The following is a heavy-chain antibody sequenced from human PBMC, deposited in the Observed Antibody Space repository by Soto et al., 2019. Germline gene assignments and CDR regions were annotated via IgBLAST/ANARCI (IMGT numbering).Heavy chain of an antibody. CDR1: GDTFNFYS. CDR2: VNPILSMS. D-gene: IGHD3-10*01. CDR3: ASNYGSGYRAFDS. J-gene: IGHJ4*02. Sequence: QVQLVQSGAEVKSAGSSVKVSCKASGDTFNFYSINWVRQAPGLGLEWVGRVNPILSMSNYAQRFQGRVTMTAHKATGTAYMELRSVRSEEPAIYYCASNYGSGYRAFDSWGQGALVTVSS. V-gene: IGHV1-69*02.